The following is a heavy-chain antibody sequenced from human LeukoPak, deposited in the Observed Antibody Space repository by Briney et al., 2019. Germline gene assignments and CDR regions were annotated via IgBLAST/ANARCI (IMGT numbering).Heavy chain of an antibody. Sequence: SETLSLTCTVSGDSISSYYWSCIRQLPGKGLEWIAYIYSSGSTHHNPSLKSRVATSVDTSKNQLSLKLNSVTAADAAVYYCARAGQAYGFDHWGQGTLLTVSS. D-gene: IGHD4-17*01. V-gene: IGHV4-59*01. CDR2: IYSSGST. CDR3: ARAGQAYGFDH. J-gene: IGHJ4*02. CDR1: GDSISSYY.